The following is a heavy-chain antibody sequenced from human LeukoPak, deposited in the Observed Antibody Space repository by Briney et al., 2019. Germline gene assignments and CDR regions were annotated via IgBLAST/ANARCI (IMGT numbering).Heavy chain of an antibody. CDR2: INPNSGGT. D-gene: IGHD2/OR15-2a*01. CDR1: VYTFTVYY. V-gene: IGHV1-2*02. Sequence: ASVKLSRKASVYTFTVYYMHWVRQAPGQGLEWLGWINPNSGGTNYAQRFQGRVTMTRDTSISTAYMELSRLRSDDTAVYYCATFLPIAIIGTPDSWGQGTLVTVSS. J-gene: IGHJ4*02. CDR3: ATFLPIAIIGTPDS.